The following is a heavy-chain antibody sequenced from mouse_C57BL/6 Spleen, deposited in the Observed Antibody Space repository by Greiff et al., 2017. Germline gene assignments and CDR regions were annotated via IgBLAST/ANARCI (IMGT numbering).Heavy chain of an antibody. V-gene: IGHV1-82*01. J-gene: IGHJ4*01. CDR3: ANYYGSSSASYYAMDY. Sequence: QVQLQQSGPELVKPGASVKISCKASGYAFSSSWMNWVKQRPGKGLEWIGRIYPGDGDTNYNGKFKGKATLTADKSSSTAYMQLSSLTSEDSAVYVCANYYGSSSASYYAMDYWGQGTSVTVSS. D-gene: IGHD1-1*01. CDR2: IYPGDGDT. CDR1: GYAFSSSW.